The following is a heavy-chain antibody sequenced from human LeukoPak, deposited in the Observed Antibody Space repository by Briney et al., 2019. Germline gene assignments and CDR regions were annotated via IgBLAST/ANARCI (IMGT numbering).Heavy chain of an antibody. CDR1: GGSISSYY. D-gene: IGHD3-10*01. Sequence: PSETLSLTCTVSGGSISSYYWSWIRQPPGKGLEWIGYIYYSGSTNYNPSLKSRVTISVETSKNQFSLKLTSVTAADTAVYYCARHEPSIWFGELLFVDYWGQGTLVTVSS. CDR2: IYYSGST. J-gene: IGHJ4*02. V-gene: IGHV4-59*08. CDR3: ARHEPSIWFGELLFVDY.